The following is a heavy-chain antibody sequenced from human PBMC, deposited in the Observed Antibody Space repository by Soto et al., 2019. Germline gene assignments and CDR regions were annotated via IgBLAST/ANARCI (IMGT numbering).Heavy chain of an antibody. Sequence: EVQLVESGGGLVQPGGSLRLSCAASGFSFSGYSMTWVRLAPGKGLEWVAYIRRGGRPTYYADSVRGRFTISRDAAENTLYLQMTSLRDEDTAVYYCVRDTQSLEYWGQGTLVTVSS. J-gene: IGHJ4*02. CDR3: VRDTQSLEY. V-gene: IGHV3-48*02. CDR2: IRRGGRPT. CDR1: GFSFSGYS.